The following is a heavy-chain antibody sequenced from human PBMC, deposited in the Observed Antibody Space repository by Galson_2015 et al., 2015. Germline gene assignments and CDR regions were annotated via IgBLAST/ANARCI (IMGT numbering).Heavy chain of an antibody. CDR2: IIPIFGTA. V-gene: IGHV1-69*06. CDR3: AREGAHDYSNYVADWYFDL. CDR1: GGTFSSYA. J-gene: IGHJ2*01. Sequence: SGAEVKKPGESLKISCKASGGTFSSYAISWVRQAPGQGLEWMGGIIPIFGTANYAQKFQGRVTITADKSTSTAYMELSSLRSEDTAVYYCAREGAHDYSNYVADWYFDLWGRGTLVTVSS. D-gene: IGHD4-11*01.